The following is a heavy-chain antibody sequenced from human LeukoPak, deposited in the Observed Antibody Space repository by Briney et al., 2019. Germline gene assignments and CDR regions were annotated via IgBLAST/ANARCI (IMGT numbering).Heavy chain of an antibody. CDR3: ARNSPHCGSTSCYDPYGMDV. J-gene: IGHJ6*02. Sequence: ASVKVSCKASGYTFTGYYMHWVRQAPGQGLEWMGWINPNSGGTNYAQKFQGRVTMTRDTSISTAYMELSRLRSDDTAVYYCARNSPHCGSTSCYDPYGMDVWGQGTTVTVSS. CDR1: GYTFTGYY. V-gene: IGHV1-2*02. D-gene: IGHD2-2*01. CDR2: INPNSGGT.